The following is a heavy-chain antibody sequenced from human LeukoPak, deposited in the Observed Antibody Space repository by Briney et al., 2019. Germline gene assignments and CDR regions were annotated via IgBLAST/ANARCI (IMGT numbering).Heavy chain of an antibody. CDR2: IIPIFGTA. CDR1: GGTFSSYA. J-gene: IGHJ3*02. V-gene: IGHV1-69*13. D-gene: IGHD6-25*01. Sequence: GASVKVSCKASGGTFSSYAISWVRQAPGQGLEWMGGIIPIFGTANYAQKFQGRVTITADESTSTAYMELSSLRSEDTAGYYCARAGLSRRDAFDIWGQGTMVTVSS. CDR3: ARAGLSRRDAFDI.